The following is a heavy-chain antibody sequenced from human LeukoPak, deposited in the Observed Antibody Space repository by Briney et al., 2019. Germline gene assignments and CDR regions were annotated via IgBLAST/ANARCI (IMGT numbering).Heavy chain of an antibody. D-gene: IGHD2-21*01. V-gene: IGHV3-9*01. J-gene: IGHJ4*02. CDR2: ISWNSGSI. Sequence: GGSLRLSCAASGFTFDDYAMHWVRQAPGKGLEWVSGISWNSGSIGYADSVKGRFTISRDNAKNSLYLQMNSLRAEDTALYYCAKDGDHESYYFDYWGQGTLVTVSS. CDR3: AKDGDHESYYFDY. CDR1: GFTFDDYA.